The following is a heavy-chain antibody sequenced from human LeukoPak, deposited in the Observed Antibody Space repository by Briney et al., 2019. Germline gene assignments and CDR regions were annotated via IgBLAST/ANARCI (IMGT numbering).Heavy chain of an antibody. CDR1: GGSFSGYY. CDR2: INHSGST. CDR3: ARAAPKVVVVAATLSHFDY. Sequence: SETLPLTCAVYGGSFSGYYWSWIRQPPGKGLEWIGEINHSGSTNYNPSLKSRVTISVDTSKNQFSLKLSSVTAADTAVYYCARAAPKVVVVAATLSHFDYWGQGTLVTVSS. J-gene: IGHJ4*02. V-gene: IGHV4-34*01. D-gene: IGHD2-15*01.